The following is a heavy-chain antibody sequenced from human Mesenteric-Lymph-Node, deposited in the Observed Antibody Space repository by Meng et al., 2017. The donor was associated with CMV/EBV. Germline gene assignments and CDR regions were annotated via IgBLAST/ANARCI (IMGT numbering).Heavy chain of an antibody. D-gene: IGHD2-2*01. Sequence: GESLKISCSASGFTFSSFVMDWVRQAPGKGPEWVAFIRYDGSNEYYGDSVKGRFTISRDNSKNTLYLQMNSLKSEDTAVYYCAKGLASYHLLLYYWGQGTLVTVSS. CDR1: GFTFSSFV. J-gene: IGHJ4*02. CDR3: AKGLASYHLLLYY. V-gene: IGHV3-30*02. CDR2: IRYDGSNE.